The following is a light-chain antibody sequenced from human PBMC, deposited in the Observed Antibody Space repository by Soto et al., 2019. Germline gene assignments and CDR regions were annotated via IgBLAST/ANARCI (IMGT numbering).Light chain of an antibody. CDR1: SSNIGARYD. J-gene: IGLJ3*02. CDR3: QSYDSSLSAL. V-gene: IGLV1-40*01. CDR2: GNS. Sequence: QSVLTQPPSVSGAPGQRVTISCTGSSSNIGARYDVHWYQQLPGTAPKHLIYGNSNRPSGVPDRFSGSKSGTSASLAITGLQAEDEADYYCQSYDSSLSALFGGGTKLTVL.